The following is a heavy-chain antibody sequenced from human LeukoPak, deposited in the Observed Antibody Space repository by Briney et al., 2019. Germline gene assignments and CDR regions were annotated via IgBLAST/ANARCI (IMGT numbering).Heavy chain of an antibody. CDR1: GFTFSSYG. Sequence: PGGSLRLSCAASGFTFSSYGMHWVRQAPGKGLEWVANIKQDGSEKYYVDSVKGRFTISRDNAKNSLYLQMNSLRAEDTAVYYCARDNQRAVAGTIYYYYYMDVWGKGTPVTVSS. D-gene: IGHD6-19*01. CDR3: ARDNQRAVAGTIYYYYYMDV. V-gene: IGHV3-7*01. J-gene: IGHJ6*03. CDR2: IKQDGSEK.